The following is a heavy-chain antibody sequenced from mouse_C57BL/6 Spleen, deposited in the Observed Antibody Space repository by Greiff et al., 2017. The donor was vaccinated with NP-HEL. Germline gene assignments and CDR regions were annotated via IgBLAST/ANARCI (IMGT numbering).Heavy chain of an antibody. CDR3: ARWITTVVATSYYAMDY. CDR2: INPGSGGT. V-gene: IGHV1-54*01. Sequence: QVQLKESGAELVRPGTSVKVSCKASGYAFTNYLIEWVKQRPGQGLEWIGVINPGSGGTNYNEKFKGKATLTADKSSSTAYMQLSSLTSEDSAVYFCARWITTVVATSYYAMDYWGQGTSVTVSS. J-gene: IGHJ4*01. CDR1: GYAFTNYL. D-gene: IGHD1-1*01.